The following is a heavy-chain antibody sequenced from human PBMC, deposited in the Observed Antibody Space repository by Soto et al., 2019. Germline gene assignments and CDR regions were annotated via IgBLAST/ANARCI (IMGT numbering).Heavy chain of an antibody. V-gene: IGHV3-23*01. CDR1: GFTFSSYA. J-gene: IGHJ6*03. CDR3: AKTQIFGVPSAIHYYMDV. Sequence: PGGSLRLSCAASGFTFSSYAMSWVRQAPGKGLEWVSAISGSGGSTYYADSVKGRFTISRDNSKNTLYLQMNSLRAEDTAVYYCAKTQIFGVPSAIHYYMDVWGKATTVTVSS. D-gene: IGHD3-3*01. CDR2: ISGSGGST.